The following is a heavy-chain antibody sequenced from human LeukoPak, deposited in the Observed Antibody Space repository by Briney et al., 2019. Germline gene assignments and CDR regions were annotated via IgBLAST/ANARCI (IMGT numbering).Heavy chain of an antibody. CDR1: GGSISSSSYY. CDR2: IYYSGST. D-gene: IGHD2-15*01. J-gene: IGHJ4*02. V-gene: IGHV4-39*07. CDR3: ARGGALGYCSGGSCYWGVSYFDY. Sequence: SETLSLTCTVSGGSISSSSYYWGWIRQPPGKGLEWIGSIYYSGSTYYNPSLKSRVTISVDTSKNQFSLKLSSVTAADTAVYYCARGGALGYCSGGSCYWGVSYFDYWGQGTLVTVSS.